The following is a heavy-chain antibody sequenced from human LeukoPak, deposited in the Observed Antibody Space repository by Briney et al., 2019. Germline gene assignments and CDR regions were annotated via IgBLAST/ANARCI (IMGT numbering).Heavy chain of an antibody. Sequence: GESLKISCKGSGYTFTTYCIGWVRQMPGKGLEWMGIIYPGDSDTRYSPSFQGQVTISADKSISTAYLQWSSLKASDTAIYYCAKTRRYSGYTDPFDIWGQGTMVTVSS. CDR3: AKTRRYSGYTDPFDI. V-gene: IGHV5-51*01. D-gene: IGHD5-12*01. CDR1: GYTFTTYC. CDR2: IYPGDSDT. J-gene: IGHJ3*02.